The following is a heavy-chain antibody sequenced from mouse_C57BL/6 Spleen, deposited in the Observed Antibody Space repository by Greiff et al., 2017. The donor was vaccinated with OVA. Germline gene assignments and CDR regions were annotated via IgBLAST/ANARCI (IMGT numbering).Heavy chain of an antibody. J-gene: IGHJ3*01. D-gene: IGHD2-5*01. CDR2: IYPGSGST. Sequence: QVQLKQSGAELVKPGASVKMSCKASGYTFTSYWITWVKQRPGQGLEWIGDIYPGSGSTNYNEKFKSKATLTVDTSSSTAYMQLSSLTSEDSAVYYCARGGSYSNYAWFAYWGQGTLVTVSA. CDR1: GYTFTSYW. V-gene: IGHV1-55*01. CDR3: ARGGSYSNYAWFAY.